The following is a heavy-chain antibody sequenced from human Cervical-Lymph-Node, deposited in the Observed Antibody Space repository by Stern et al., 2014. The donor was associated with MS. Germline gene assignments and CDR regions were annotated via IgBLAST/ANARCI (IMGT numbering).Heavy chain of an antibody. CDR2: IFPGGSEI. J-gene: IGHJ4*02. CDR1: GYTFTSYW. CDR3: ARQRYFDY. V-gene: IGHV5-51*01. Sequence: VQLVQSGPEVKRPGESLKISCQASGYTFTSYWIGWVRQMPGNALEWTAIIFPGGSEIRYSPAFQGQVTISADKSSSPAYLQWNNLKASDTAIYYCARQRYFDYWGQGTLVTVSS.